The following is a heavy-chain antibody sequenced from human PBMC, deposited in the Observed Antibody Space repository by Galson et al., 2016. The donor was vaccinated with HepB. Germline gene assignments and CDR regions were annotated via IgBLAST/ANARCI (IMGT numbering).Heavy chain of an antibody. Sequence: SLRLSCAASGFTFSRYGMLWVRQAPGNGLQWVALISYDGSRKYYADSVKGRFTISRDNSKNTLFLQMRSLRAEDTAVYYCAKEGEAYGGTGCSLDYWGQGTLITVSS. D-gene: IGHD2-21*02. J-gene: IGHJ4*01. CDR2: ISYDGSRK. CDR1: GFTFSRYG. CDR3: AKEGEAYGGTGCSLDY. V-gene: IGHV3-30*18.